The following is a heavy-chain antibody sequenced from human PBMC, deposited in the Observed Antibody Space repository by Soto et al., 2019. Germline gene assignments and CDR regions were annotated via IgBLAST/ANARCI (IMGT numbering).Heavy chain of an antibody. Sequence: PSETLSLTCTVSGGSISSHYWSWVRQAPGKGLEWIGHIYYRGSTNYNPSLRSRSTISVDTSKNQFSLKLNSVTTADAVVYYCARDGREASGMDVWGQGTKVTVSS. V-gene: IGHV4-59*11. CDR2: IYYRGST. J-gene: IGHJ6*02. CDR3: ARDGREASGMDV. CDR1: GGSISSHY. D-gene: IGHD1-26*01.